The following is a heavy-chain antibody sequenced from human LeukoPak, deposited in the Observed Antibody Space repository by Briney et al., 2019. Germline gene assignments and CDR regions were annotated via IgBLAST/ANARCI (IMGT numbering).Heavy chain of an antibody. D-gene: IGHD3/OR15-3a*01. CDR3: ARDDGFSCYSY. Sequence: GGSLRLSCAASGFTFSSYWMTWVRQAPGKGLEWVANINLDGSEKYYVDSVKGRFTISRGNAKNSLYLQMNSLTVEDTAVYYCARDDGFSCYSYWGQGTLVTVSS. CDR1: GFTFSSYW. J-gene: IGHJ4*02. CDR2: INLDGSEK. V-gene: IGHV3-7*01.